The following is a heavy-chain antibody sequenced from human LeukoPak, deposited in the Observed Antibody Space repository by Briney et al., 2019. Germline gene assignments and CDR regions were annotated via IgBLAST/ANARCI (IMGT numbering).Heavy chain of an antibody. V-gene: IGHV3-7*01. J-gene: IGHJ3*02. Sequence: GGSLRLSCAASGFTFSSYWMSWVREAPGRGLEWVANIKQDGSEKYYVDSVKGRFTISRDNAKNSLYLQMNSLRAEDTAVYYCASGKTKVPIWGQGTMVTVSS. CDR2: IKQDGSEK. CDR3: ASGKTKVPI. D-gene: IGHD1-1*01. CDR1: GFTFSSYW.